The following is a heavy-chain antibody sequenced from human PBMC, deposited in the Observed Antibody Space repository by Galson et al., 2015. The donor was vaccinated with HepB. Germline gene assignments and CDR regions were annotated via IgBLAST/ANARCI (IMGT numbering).Heavy chain of an antibody. J-gene: IGHJ6*02. CDR1: GFTFSSYW. V-gene: IGHV3-7*03. CDR3: ARSDYDFWSGYSPFRLGYGMDV. D-gene: IGHD3-3*01. CDR2: IKQDGSEK. Sequence: SLRLSCAASGFTFSSYWMSWVRQAPGKGLEWVANIKQDGSEKYYVDSVKGRFTISRDNAKNSLYLQMNSLRAEDTAVYYCARSDYDFWSGYSPFRLGYGMDVWGQGTTVTVSS.